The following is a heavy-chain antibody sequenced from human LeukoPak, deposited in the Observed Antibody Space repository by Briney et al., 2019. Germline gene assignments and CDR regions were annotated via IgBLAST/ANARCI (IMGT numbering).Heavy chain of an antibody. D-gene: IGHD2-21*01. V-gene: IGHV3-21*01. CDR1: GFTFSSYS. J-gene: IGHJ3*02. CDR2: ISSSSSYI. Sequence: GSLRLSCAASGFTFSSYSMNWVRQAPGKGLEWVSSISSSSSYIYYADSVKGRFTISRDDAKNSAYLQINSLRVEDTAVYYCAAVSYLAFDIWGQGTMVTVSS. CDR3: AAVSYLAFDI.